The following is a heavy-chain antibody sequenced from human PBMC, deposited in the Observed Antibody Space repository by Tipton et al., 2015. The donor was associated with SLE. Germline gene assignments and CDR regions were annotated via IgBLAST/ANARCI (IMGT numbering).Heavy chain of an antibody. D-gene: IGHD1-26*01. Sequence: TLSLTCAVYGGSFSGYYWSWIRQPPGKGLEWIGEINHSGSTNYNPSLKSRVTISVDTSKNQFSLKLSSVTAADTAVYYCARLSYSGSSWGQGTLVTVSS. CDR3: ARLSYSGSS. CDR1: GGSFSGYY. CDR2: INHSGST. V-gene: IGHV4-34*01. J-gene: IGHJ4*02.